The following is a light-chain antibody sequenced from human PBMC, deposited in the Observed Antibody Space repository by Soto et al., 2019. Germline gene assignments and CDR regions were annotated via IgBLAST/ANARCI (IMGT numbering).Light chain of an antibody. CDR1: ESVASSY. J-gene: IGKJ1*01. V-gene: IGKV3-20*01. CDR3: QQYGSSPWA. Sequence: EIVLTQSPGTLSLSPGERATLSCRASESVASSYLAWYQQKPGQAPRLLIYGASSRATGIPDRFSGRGSGTDFTLTISRLEPEDFAVYYCQQYGSSPWAFGPGTKVDI. CDR2: GAS.